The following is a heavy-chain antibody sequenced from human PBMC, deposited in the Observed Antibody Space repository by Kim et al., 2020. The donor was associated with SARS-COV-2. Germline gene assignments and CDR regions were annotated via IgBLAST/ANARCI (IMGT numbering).Heavy chain of an antibody. V-gene: IGHV5-51*01. J-gene: IGHJ3*02. CDR3: AGGGSYFDAFDI. D-gene: IGHD1-26*01. Sequence: RYSPSFQGQVTISADKSISTAYLQWSSLKASDTAMYYCAGGGSYFDAFDIWGQGTMVTVSS.